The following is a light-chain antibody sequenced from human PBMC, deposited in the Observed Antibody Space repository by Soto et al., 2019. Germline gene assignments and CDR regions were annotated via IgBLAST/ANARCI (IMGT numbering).Light chain of an antibody. J-gene: IGKJ2*01. CDR2: GAS. CDR3: QQSYSSPPYT. Sequence: VLTQSPASLSVSPGQTATLSCRASQSVGSAFGWYQQKPGQAPRLLIYGASTRAAGIPARFRGGGSGADFTLTITSLQSEDFATYYCQQSYSSPPYTFGQGTKLEI. V-gene: IGKV3-15*01. CDR1: QSVGSA.